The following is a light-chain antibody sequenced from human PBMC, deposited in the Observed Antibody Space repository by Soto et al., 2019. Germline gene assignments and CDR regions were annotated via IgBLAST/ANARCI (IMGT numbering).Light chain of an antibody. V-gene: IGKV1-5*01. CDR1: QNINNW. J-gene: IGKJ1*01. CDR2: DAS. CDR3: QHMRT. Sequence: DIQMTQSPSTLSASIRDRVTITCRASQNINNWIAWYQQKPGKAPKFLIYDASTLESGVPSRFSGSGFGTEFSLTISSLQPDDFGSYYCQHMRTFGQGTKV.